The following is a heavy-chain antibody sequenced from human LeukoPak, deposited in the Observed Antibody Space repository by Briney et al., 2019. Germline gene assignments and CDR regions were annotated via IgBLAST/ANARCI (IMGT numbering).Heavy chain of an antibody. J-gene: IGHJ4*02. CDR2: IRSKTYGGTT. CDR3: TRDGMGDFDY. Sequence: GGPLRLSCTSSGFTFGDYAMSWFRQAPGKGLEWVGFIRSKTYGGTTEYAASVKGRFTISRDDSKSIAYLQMNSLNTEDTAVYYCTRDGMGDFDYWGQGTLVTVSS. V-gene: IGHV3-49*03. CDR1: GFTFGDYA. D-gene: IGHD1-26*01.